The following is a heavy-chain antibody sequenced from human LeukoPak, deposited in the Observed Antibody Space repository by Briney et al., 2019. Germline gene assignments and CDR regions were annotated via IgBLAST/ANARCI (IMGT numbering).Heavy chain of an antibody. CDR3: ASTYYYDSSGYRDAFDI. CDR1: GGSFSGYY. D-gene: IGHD3-22*01. CDR2: INHSGST. Sequence: SETLSLTCAVYGGSFSGYYWSWIRQPPGKGLEWIGEINHSGSTNYNPSLKSRVTISVDTSKNQFSLKLSSVTAADTAVYYCASTYYYDSSGYRDAFDIWGQGTMVTVSS. V-gene: IGHV4-34*01. J-gene: IGHJ3*02.